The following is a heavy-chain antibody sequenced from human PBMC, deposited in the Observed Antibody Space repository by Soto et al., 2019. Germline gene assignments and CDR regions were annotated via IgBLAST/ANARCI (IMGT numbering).Heavy chain of an antibody. Sequence: QVQLVQSGAEVKKPGSSVKVSCKASGDTFSSYAISWVRQAPGQGLEWMGGIIPIFGTANYAQKFQGRVTITADESTSTAYMELSSRRSEDTAVYCCARDGGGYRSRASPMDVWGQGNTVTVSS. D-gene: IGHD3-22*01. V-gene: IGHV1-69*01. J-gene: IGHJ6*02. CDR3: ARDGGGYRSRASPMDV. CDR2: IIPIFGTA. CDR1: GDTFSSYA.